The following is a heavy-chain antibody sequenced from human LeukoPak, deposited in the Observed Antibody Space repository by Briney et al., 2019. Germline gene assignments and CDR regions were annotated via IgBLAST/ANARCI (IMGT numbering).Heavy chain of an antibody. V-gene: IGHV3-30-3*01. CDR2: ISYDGSNK. CDR1: GFTFSSYA. D-gene: IGHD3-22*01. CDR3: ASSRGIYYDSIFDY. J-gene: IGHJ4*02. Sequence: GVSLRLSCAASGFTFSSYAMHWVRQAPGKGLEWVAVISYDGSNKYYADSVKGRFTISRDNSKNTLYLQMNSLRAEDTAVYYCASSRGIYYDSIFDYWGQGTLVTVSS.